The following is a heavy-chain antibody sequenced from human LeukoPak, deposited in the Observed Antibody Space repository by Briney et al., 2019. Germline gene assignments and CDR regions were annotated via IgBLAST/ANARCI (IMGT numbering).Heavy chain of an antibody. D-gene: IGHD4-17*01. CDR2: VYDRGSG. J-gene: IGHJ4*02. Sequence: LLETQSLTCTVSGGSVSSGGYYWSWIRQPPGKGLDWIGYVYDRGSGQYKAPLNSRVTISIDTSKNQFSLKLTSVTAAETAVYYCARLRSGGYFEYWGQGTPVTVSS. V-gene: IGHV4-61*08. CDR1: GGSVSSGGYY. CDR3: ARLRSGGYFEY.